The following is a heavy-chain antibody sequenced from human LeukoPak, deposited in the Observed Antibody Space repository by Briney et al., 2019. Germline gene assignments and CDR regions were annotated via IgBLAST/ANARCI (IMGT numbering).Heavy chain of an antibody. Sequence: ASVRFSCKASGYTFSNFGIKWVRQARGQGLEWIGWVSGNNDNPKYGKKFQGRFTVTTDSSTNTAYMELRNLRFDDTAVYYCARDGTSTDDYWGQGTLVTVSS. J-gene: IGHJ4*02. CDR3: ARDGTSTDDY. CDR1: GYTFSNFG. CDR2: VSGNNDNP. D-gene: IGHD2-2*01. V-gene: IGHV1-18*01.